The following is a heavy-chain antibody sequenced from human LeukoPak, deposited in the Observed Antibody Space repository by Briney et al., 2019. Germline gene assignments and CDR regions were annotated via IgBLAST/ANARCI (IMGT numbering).Heavy chain of an antibody. D-gene: IGHD5-18*01. J-gene: IGHJ4*02. CDR1: GYSFTNYW. Sequence: GESLKISCTGSGYSFTNYWIGWVRQMPGKGLEWMGIIYPDDSDTRYRPPFQGQVTISADKSIATAYLQWSSLKASDTAMYYCARLQYSNGYVDYWGQGTLVTVSS. V-gene: IGHV5-51*01. CDR2: IYPDDSDT. CDR3: ARLQYSNGYVDY.